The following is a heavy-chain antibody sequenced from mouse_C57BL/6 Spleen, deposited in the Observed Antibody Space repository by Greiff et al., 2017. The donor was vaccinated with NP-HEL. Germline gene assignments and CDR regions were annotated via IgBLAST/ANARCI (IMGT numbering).Heavy chain of an antibody. D-gene: IGHD2-1*01. J-gene: IGHJ2*01. V-gene: IGHV1-52*01. Sequence: QVQLQQSGAELVRPGSSVKLSCKASGYTFTSYWMHWVKQRPIQGLEWIGNIDPSDSETHYNQKFKDKATLTVDKSSSTAYMQLSSLTSEDSAVYYCARDYGNYAGFDYWGQGTTLTVSS. CDR2: IDPSDSET. CDR3: ARDYGNYAGFDY. CDR1: GYTFTSYW.